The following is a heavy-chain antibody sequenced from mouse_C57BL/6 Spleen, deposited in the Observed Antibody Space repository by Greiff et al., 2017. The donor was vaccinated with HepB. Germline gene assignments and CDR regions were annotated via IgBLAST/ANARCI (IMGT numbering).Heavy chain of an antibody. V-gene: IGHV1-55*01. CDR3: ARGGYYSNYWYFDV. D-gene: IGHD2-5*01. CDR1: GYTFTSYW. CDR2: IYPGSGST. J-gene: IGHJ1*03. Sequence: VQLQQPGAELVKPGASVKMSCKASGYTFTSYWITWVKQRPGQGLEWIGDIYPGSGSTNYNEKFKSKATLTVDKSSSTAYMQLSSLTSEDSAVYYCARGGYYSNYWYFDVWGTGTTVTVSS.